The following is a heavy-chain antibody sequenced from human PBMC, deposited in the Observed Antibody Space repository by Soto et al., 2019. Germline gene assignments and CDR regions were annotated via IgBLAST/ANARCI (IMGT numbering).Heavy chain of an antibody. CDR3: ARHGIQVSHDV. J-gene: IGHJ6*02. D-gene: IGHD5-18*01. Sequence: EVQLVESGGGLVQPGGSLRLSCTASGFHLSTYAMDWVRQAPGQGLEWISYTTTSMHTIYYADSVRGGFTISRANAKNLLFLQLNSLRDEDTAVYYCARHGIQVSHDVWGQGTTVIVSS. CDR1: GFHLSTYA. V-gene: IGHV3-48*02. CDR2: TTTSMHTI.